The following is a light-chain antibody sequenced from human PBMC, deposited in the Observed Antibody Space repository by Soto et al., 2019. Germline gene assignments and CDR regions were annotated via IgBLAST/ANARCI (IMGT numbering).Light chain of an antibody. CDR2: DNN. J-gene: IGLJ2*01. V-gene: IGLV1-51*01. Sequence: QSVLTQPPSVSAAPGQKVTISCSGSTSNIGNNYVSWYQQLAGTAPKLIIFDNNKRPSGIPDRFSGSKSGTSATLVITGLQTGDEADYHCGTWDTSLSAVVFGGGTKLTVL. CDR1: TSNIGNNY. CDR3: GTWDTSLSAVV.